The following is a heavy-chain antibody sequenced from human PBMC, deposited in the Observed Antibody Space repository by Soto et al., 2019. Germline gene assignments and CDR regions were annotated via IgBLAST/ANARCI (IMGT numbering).Heavy chain of an antibody. D-gene: IGHD3-22*01. CDR1: GYTLTGYY. CDR2: INPNSGGT. V-gene: IGHV1-2*04. J-gene: IGHJ3*02. CDR3: ARGYYYDSSGQAFDI. Sequence: ASVKVSCKASGYTLTGYYMHWVRQAPGQGLEWMGWINPNSGGTNYAQKFQGWVTMTRDTSISTAYMELSRLRSDDTAVYYCARGYYYDSSGQAFDIWGQGTMVTVSS.